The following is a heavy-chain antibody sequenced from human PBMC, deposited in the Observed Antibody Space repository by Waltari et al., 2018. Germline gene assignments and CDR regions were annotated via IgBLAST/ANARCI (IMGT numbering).Heavy chain of an antibody. CDR3: ARDGVGAAPTGP. V-gene: IGHV4-59*01. D-gene: IGHD6-6*01. Sequence: QVQLQESGPGLVKPSETLSLTCTVSGGSISSYYWSWIRQPPGKGLEWIGYIYYSGSTNHNPSLKSRVTISVDTSKNQFSLKLSSVTAADTAVYYCARDGVGAAPTGPWGQGTLVTVSS. J-gene: IGHJ5*02. CDR2: IYYSGST. CDR1: GGSISSYY.